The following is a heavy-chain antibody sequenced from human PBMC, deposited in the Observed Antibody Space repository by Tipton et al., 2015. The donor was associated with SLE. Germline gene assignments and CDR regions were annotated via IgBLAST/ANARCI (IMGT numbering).Heavy chain of an antibody. D-gene: IGHD2-2*01. V-gene: IGHV4-39*07. CDR2: IHYSGTT. Sequence: LRLSCTVSGGSISNSDYFWGWVRQSPEKGLEWIGIIHYSGTTYYNPSLKSRVTISVDTSKNQFSLKENSLTAADTAVYYCARDRAICTRTTCYGDNWFDPWGQGTLVTVSS. CDR1: GGSISNSDYF. J-gene: IGHJ5*02. CDR3: ARDRAICTRTTCYGDNWFDP.